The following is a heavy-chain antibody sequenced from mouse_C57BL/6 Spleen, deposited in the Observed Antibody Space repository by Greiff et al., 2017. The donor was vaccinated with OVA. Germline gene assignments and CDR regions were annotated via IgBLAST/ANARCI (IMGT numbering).Heavy chain of an antibody. CDR1: GYTFTEYT. CDR3: ARHEGDVYYDYYFDY. V-gene: IGHV1-62-2*01. Sequence: VQLVESGAELVKPGASVKLSCKASGYTFTEYTIHWVKQRSGQGLEWIGWFYPGSGSIKYNEKFKDKATLTADKSSSTVYMELSRLTSEDSAVYFCARHEGDVYYDYYFDYWGQGTTLTVSS. J-gene: IGHJ2*01. D-gene: IGHD2-4*01. CDR2: FYPGSGSI.